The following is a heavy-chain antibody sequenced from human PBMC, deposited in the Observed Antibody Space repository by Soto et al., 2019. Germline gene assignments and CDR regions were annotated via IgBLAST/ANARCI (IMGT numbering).Heavy chain of an antibody. CDR3: AKDRGGGNVNWFEP. V-gene: IGHV3-30*18. J-gene: IGHJ5*02. D-gene: IGHD2-15*01. CDR2: ISYDGSNK. CDR1: GFTFSSYG. Sequence: QVQLVESGGGVVQPGRSLRLSCAASGFTFSSYGMHWGRQAPGKGLEWVAVISYDGSNKYYADYVKGTFTISRDNSENTLYLQMNSLRAEDTDVYYCAKDRGGGNVNWFEPWGQGTLVTVSS.